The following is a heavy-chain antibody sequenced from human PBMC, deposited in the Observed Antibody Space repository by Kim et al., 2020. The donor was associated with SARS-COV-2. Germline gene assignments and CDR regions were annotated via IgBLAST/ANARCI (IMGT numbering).Heavy chain of an antibody. J-gene: IGHJ4*02. D-gene: IGHD4-17*01. CDR3: ARRYGDNLDY. CDR1: GGSISSYY. CDR2: IYYSGST. V-gene: IGHV4-59*01. Sequence: SETLSLTCTVSGGSISSYYWSWIRQPPGKGLEWIGYIYYSGSTNYNPSLKSRVTISVDTSKNQFSLKLSSVTAADTAVYYCARRYGDNLDYWGQGTLVTVSS.